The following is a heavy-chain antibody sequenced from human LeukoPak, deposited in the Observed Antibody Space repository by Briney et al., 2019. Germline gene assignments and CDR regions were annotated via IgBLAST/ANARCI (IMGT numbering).Heavy chain of an antibody. CDR3: ARDLLYSSSSADY. J-gene: IGHJ4*02. D-gene: IGHD6-6*01. CDR1: GGTFSSYA. CDR2: IIPILGIA. V-gene: IGHV1-69*04. Sequence: GASVNVSCKASGGTFSSYAISWVRQAPGQGLEWMGRIIPILGIANYAQKFQGRVTLTADKSTSTAYMELSSLRSEDTAVYYCARDLLYSSSSADYWGQGTLVTVSS.